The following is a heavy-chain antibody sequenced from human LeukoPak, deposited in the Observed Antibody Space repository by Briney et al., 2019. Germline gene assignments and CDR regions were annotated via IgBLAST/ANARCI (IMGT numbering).Heavy chain of an antibody. D-gene: IGHD5-12*01. V-gene: IGHV1-18*01. CDR1: DYTFTSYG. J-gene: IGHJ4*02. Sequence: ASVKVSCKASDYTFTSYGVSWVRQAPGQGLEWMGWLSAYNDNTNYAQRLQGRVTMTRDTSISTAYMELSRMRIDDTAVYYCARDXXGNTGYXNXDYWGQXXXVTV. CDR2: LSAYNDNT. CDR3: ARDXXGNTGYXNXDY.